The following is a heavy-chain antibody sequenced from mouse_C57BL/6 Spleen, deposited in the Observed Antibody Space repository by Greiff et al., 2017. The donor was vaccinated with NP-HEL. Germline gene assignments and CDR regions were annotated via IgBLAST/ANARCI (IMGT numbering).Heavy chain of an antibody. CDR2: IDPENGDT. CDR1: GFNIKDDY. D-gene: IGHD2-1*01. Sequence: EVQLQQSGAELVRPGASVKLSCTASGFNIKDDYMHWVKQRPEQGLEWIGWIDPENGDTEYASKFQGKATITADTSSNTAYLQLSSLTSEDTAVYYCTTTDGNYWFAYWGQGTLVTVSA. V-gene: IGHV14-4*01. J-gene: IGHJ3*01. CDR3: TTTDGNYWFAY.